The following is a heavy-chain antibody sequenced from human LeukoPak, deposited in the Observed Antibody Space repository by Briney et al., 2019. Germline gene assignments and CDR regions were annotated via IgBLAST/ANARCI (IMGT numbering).Heavy chain of an antibody. D-gene: IGHD6-19*01. CDR1: GFTFSSYA. J-gene: IGHJ3*02. Sequence: PGRSLRLSCEASGFTFSSYAFHWVRQGPGKDRGRVGFWLSDGNNKYCAYSVKGRFTNSRDHSMKTLYQEMNGLRVEDTDLYYRARPDNVGWSHGFDMWGQGTMATVSS. V-gene: IGHV3-30-3*01. CDR2: WLSDGNNK. CDR3: ARPDNVGWSHGFDM.